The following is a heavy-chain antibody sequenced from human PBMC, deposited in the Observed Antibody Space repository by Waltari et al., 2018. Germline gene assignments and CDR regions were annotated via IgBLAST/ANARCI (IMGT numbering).Heavy chain of an antibody. CDR2: VNGGNVNT. CDR1: GYIFTSYA. Sequence: PGASVKLSCKASGYIFTSYAVHWVRQAPGQRLEWMGWVNGGNVNTKYSQKFQVRVTITWDTSATTAYMELSSLRSEDTAVYYCAREGDGLDYWGQGTLVTVSS. J-gene: IGHJ4*02. D-gene: IGHD3-16*01. CDR3: AREGDGLDY. V-gene: IGHV1-3*01.